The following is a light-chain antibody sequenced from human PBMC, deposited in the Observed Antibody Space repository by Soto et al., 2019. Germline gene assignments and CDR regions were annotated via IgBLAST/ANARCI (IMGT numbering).Light chain of an antibody. J-gene: IGLJ2*01. Sequence: QSALTQPRSVSGSPGQSVTISCTGTSSDVAIYNYVSWYQHHPGKAPKPMIYDVSKRPSGVPDRFSGSKSGNTASLTISGLQAEDEADYYCCSYVGSYVLFGGGTKQTVL. CDR2: DVS. CDR3: CSYVGSYVL. V-gene: IGLV2-11*01. CDR1: SSDVAIYNY.